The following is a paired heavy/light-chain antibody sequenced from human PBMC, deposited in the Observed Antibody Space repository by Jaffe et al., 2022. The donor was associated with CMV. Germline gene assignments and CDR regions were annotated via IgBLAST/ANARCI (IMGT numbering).Heavy chain of an antibody. V-gene: IGHV4-59*01. D-gene: IGHD3-16*01. CDR3: ARAVPYTDIWRAPAPRTRIMYFDS. Sequence: QVQLQESGPGLVRPSETISLTCGVSGGSISSYFWAWIRQSPGKGLEWIGYMYSPGSNTKYMYSSDSSNYNPSLQSRVTISVDKPMKQISLYLNSATPADTAIYFCARAVPYTDIWRAPAPRTRIMYFDSWGLGTMVTVSS. CDR1: GGSISSYF. J-gene: IGHJ4*02. CDR2: MYSSDSS.
Light chain of an antibody. CDR3: QQYSNLHLT. CDR2: GAS. Sequence: EIVLTQSPGTLSLSPGERATLSCRASQSVSDNYLAWYQQRPGQGPRLLIYGASSRASGVPDRFSGRGSGTDFTLTISRLEPEDFAVYYCQQYSNLHLTFGGGTKVAIK. V-gene: IGKV3-20*01. J-gene: IGKJ4*01. CDR1: QSVSDNY.